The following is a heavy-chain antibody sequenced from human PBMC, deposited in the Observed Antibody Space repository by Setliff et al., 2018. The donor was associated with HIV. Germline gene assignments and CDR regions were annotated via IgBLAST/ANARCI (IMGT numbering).Heavy chain of an antibody. V-gene: IGHV4-39*01. CDR2: IHFSGSN. D-gene: IGHD1-26*01. Sequence: PSETLSLTCTVSGGSISSSTYYWGWIRQPPGKGLEWIGNIHFSGSNYYNPSLKSRVNVSVDPSKNQFSLKLSSVTAADTAVYYCARTTYSGSYFNDSWGQGTLVTVSS. J-gene: IGHJ5*01. CDR1: GGSISSSTYY. CDR3: ARTTYSGSYFNDS.